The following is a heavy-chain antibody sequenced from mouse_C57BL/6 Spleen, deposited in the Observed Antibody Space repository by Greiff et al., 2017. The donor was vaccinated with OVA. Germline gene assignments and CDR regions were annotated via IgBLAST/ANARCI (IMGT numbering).Heavy chain of an antibody. CDR3: ARPYYSSRRGAMDY. V-gene: IGHV1-75*01. CDR2: IFPGSGST. D-gene: IGHD1-1*01. J-gene: IGHJ4*01. Sequence: QVQLQQSGPELVKPGASVKISCKASGYTFTDYYINWVKQRPGQGLEWIGWIFPGSGSTYYNEKFKGKATLTVDKSSSTAYMLLSSLTSEDSAVDFGARPYYSSRRGAMDYWGQGTSVTVSS. CDR1: GYTFTDYY.